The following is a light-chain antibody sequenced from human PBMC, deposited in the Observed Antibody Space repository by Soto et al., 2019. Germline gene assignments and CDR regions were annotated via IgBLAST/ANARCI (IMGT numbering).Light chain of an antibody. CDR3: QQRSNWPRLT. CDR1: QSVSNY. V-gene: IGKV3-11*01. Sequence: EIVLTQSPATLSLSPGERATLSCRASQSVSNYLAWYQQKPGQAPRLLIYDASNRATGIPARFSGSGSGSAFTLTISSLEPEDFAVYYCQQRSNWPRLTFGQGTKVEIK. CDR2: DAS. J-gene: IGKJ2*01.